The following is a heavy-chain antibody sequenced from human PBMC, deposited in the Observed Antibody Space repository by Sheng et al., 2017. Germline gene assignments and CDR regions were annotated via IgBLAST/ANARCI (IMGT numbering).Heavy chain of an antibody. V-gene: IGHV4-59*01. D-gene: IGHD3-10*01. CDR3: ARRASLRGANAIDY. CDR2: IYYSGTT. Sequence: QVQLQESGPGLVKPSETLSLTCTVSGGSINNYYWNWIRQPPGKGLEWIGYIYYSGTTNYNPSLNGRVTISVDTSKNQFSLYLNSVTAADTALYYCARRASLRGANAIDYWGQGTLVTVSS. J-gene: IGHJ4*02. CDR1: GGSINNYY.